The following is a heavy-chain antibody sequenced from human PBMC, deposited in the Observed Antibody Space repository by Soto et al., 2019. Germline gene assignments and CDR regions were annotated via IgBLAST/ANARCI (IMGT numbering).Heavy chain of an antibody. D-gene: IGHD6-13*01. CDR2: INPNSGGT. V-gene: IGHV1-2*04. CDR1: GYTFTGYY. CDR3: ARVGIAAAGAAFDI. Sequence: ASVKASCKASGYTFTGYYMHWVRQAHGQGLEWMGWINPNSGGTNYAQKFQGWVTMTRDTSISTAHMELSRLRSDDTAVYYCARVGIAAAGAAFDIWGQGTMVTVSS. J-gene: IGHJ3*02.